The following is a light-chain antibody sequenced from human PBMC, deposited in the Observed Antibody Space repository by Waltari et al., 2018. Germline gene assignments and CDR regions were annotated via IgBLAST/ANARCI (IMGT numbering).Light chain of an antibody. CDR3: MQALESPLT. Sequence: DIVMTQSPLSLPVTPGEPASISCRSSQTLRPNNGNKYLDWYVQKPGQSPQLLISLGSNRASGVPDRFSGSGSGTDFTLEISSVEADDVGIYYCMQALESPLTFGGGTQLEIK. V-gene: IGKV2-28*01. CDR2: LGS. CDR1: QTLRPNNGNKY. J-gene: IGKJ4*01.